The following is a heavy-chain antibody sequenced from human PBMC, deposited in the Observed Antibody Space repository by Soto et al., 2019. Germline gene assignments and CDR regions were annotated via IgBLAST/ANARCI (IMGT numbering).Heavy chain of an antibody. CDR2: IYYTGTT. CDR3: ARHEYVSSSYDLLDV. CDR1: GGSVTNINYF. J-gene: IGHJ3*01. Sequence: SETLSLTCSVSGGSVTNINYFWAWIRQSPGKGLEWIANIYYTGTTFYNPSLRSRVSMTIDASKNRFSLNLSSVTASDTALHYCARHEYVSSSYDLLDVWGRGTMVTVS. V-gene: IGHV4-39*01. D-gene: IGHD3-22*01.